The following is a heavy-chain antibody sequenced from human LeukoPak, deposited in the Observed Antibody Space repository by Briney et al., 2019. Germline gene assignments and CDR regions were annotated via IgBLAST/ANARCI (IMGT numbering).Heavy chain of an antibody. D-gene: IGHD4-17*01. Sequence: QAGGSLRLSCAASGFTFSSYAMSWVRQAPGKGLEWVSAISGSGGSTYYADSVEGRFTISRDDSKNTLYLQMNSLRAEDTAVYYCAKAHYADHTFDYWGQGTLVTVSS. V-gene: IGHV3-23*01. CDR3: AKAHYADHTFDY. CDR1: GFTFSSYA. CDR2: ISGSGGST. J-gene: IGHJ4*02.